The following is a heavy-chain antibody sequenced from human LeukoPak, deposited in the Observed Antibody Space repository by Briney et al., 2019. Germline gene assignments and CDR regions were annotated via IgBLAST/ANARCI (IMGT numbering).Heavy chain of an antibody. J-gene: IGHJ4*02. D-gene: IGHD5-24*01. CDR1: GFTFDDYA. Sequence: GRSLRLSCAASGFTFDDYAMHWVRQAPGKGLEWVSGISWNSGSIGYADSVKGRFTISRDNSKNTLYLQMNSLRADDTAVYYCARGWLQYYLDNWGQGTPVTVSS. CDR3: ARGWLQYYLDN. V-gene: IGHV3-9*01. CDR2: ISWNSGSI.